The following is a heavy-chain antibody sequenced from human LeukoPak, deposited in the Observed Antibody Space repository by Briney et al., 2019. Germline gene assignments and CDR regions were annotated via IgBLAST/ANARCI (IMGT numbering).Heavy chain of an antibody. CDR2: MSGDATST. V-gene: IGHV3-23*01. Sequence: GGSLRLSCAASGFTFSSFAMNWVRQAPGKGLEWVSTMSGDATSTYYADSVKGRFTISRDNSKNTLYLQMNSLRVEDTAVYYCARDGGAGWYFDLWGRGTLVTVSS. J-gene: IGHJ2*01. CDR3: ARDGGAGWYFDL. CDR1: GFTFSSFA. D-gene: IGHD3-16*01.